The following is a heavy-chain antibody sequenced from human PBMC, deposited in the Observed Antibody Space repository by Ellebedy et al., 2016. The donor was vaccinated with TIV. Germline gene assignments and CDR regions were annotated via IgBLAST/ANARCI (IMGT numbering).Heavy chain of an antibody. V-gene: IGHV4-39*07. J-gene: IGHJ5*02. CDR3: ARDPALPRGRFDT. Sequence: MPSETLSLTCIVSGDSISSTNYFWGWIRQPPGKGLEWIGSLNYGGESYFDPSLKSRVTMSLDTSKNQFSLNLNSVTAADTAVYYCARDPALPRGRFDTWGQGTLVTVSS. CDR2: LNYGGES. CDR1: GDSISSTNYF.